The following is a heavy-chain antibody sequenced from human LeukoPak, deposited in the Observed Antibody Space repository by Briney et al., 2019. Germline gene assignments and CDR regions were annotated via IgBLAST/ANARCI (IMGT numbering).Heavy chain of an antibody. J-gene: IGHJ4*02. CDR1: GGSISSGSYY. Sequence: SETLSLTCTVSGGSISSGSYYWSWIRQPAGKGLEWIGRIYTSGSTNYNPSLKSRVTISVDTSKNQFSLKLSSVTAADTAVYYCARVGFGESVFDYWGQGTLVTVSS. CDR3: ARVGFGESVFDY. CDR2: IYTSGST. D-gene: IGHD3-10*01. V-gene: IGHV4-61*02.